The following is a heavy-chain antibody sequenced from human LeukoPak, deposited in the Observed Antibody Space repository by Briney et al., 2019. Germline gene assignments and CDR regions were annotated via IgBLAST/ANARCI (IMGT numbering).Heavy chain of an antibody. CDR2: IYYSGST. CDR1: GGSISSYY. V-gene: IGHV4-59*08. Sequence: PSETLSLTCRVSGGSISSYYWSWIRQPPGKGLEWIGYIYYSGSTNYNPSLKSRVTISVDTSKNQFSLKLSSVTAADTAVYYCARRLCSSTSCYFDYWGQGTLVTVSS. J-gene: IGHJ4*02. CDR3: ARRLCSSTSCYFDY. D-gene: IGHD2-2*01.